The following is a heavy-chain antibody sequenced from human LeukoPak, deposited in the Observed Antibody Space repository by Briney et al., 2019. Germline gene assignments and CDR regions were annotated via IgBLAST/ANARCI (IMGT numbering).Heavy chain of an antibody. CDR2: INPDNGDT. V-gene: IGHV1-2*02. J-gene: IGHJ4*02. CDR1: GYTFTGYY. Sequence: ASVKVSRKAAGYTFTGYYIHWVRQAPGQGLEWMGWINPDNGDTNYAQKFQGRVTLTRDTSISTAYMELSRLGSDDTAVYYCARDLFLAATEREGDDYWGQGTLVTVSS. CDR3: ARDLFLAATEREGDDY. D-gene: IGHD6-13*01.